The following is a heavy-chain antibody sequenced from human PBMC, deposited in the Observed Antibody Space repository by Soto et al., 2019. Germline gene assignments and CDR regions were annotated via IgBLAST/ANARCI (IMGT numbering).Heavy chain of an antibody. D-gene: IGHD3-9*01. J-gene: IGHJ6*02. CDR2: IMPVFGTA. Sequence: QVQLVQSGAEVKKPGSSVRVSCKVSGGSFRNYGITWVRQSPGQGLEWMGGIMPVFGTAVYAQKFQGRVTISADELTTNAGLALSSLSSDDTAVYFCARARDYDLLTAREYALDVWGQGTTVTV. V-gene: IGHV1-69*01. CDR1: GGSFRNYG. CDR3: ARARDYDLLTAREYALDV.